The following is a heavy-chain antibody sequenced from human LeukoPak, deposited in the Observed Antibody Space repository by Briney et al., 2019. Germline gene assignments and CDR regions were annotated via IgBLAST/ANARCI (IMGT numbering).Heavy chain of an antibody. V-gene: IGHV4-59*01. D-gene: IGHD4-23*01. CDR3: ARSVVTLYWYFDL. Sequence: SETLSLTCTVSGGSISGYYYNWIRQPPGKGLEWIGYIYYSGSTNYNPSLKSRVTISLDTSNNQFSLKRSSVTTADTAVYYCARSVVTLYWYFDLWGRGTLVTVSS. CDR1: GGSISGYY. J-gene: IGHJ2*01. CDR2: IYYSGST.